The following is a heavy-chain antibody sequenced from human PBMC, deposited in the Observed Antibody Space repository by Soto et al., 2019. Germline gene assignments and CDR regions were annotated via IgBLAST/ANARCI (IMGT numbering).Heavy chain of an antibody. CDR1: GGSISSYC. CDR2: IYYSGST. J-gene: IGHJ4*02. D-gene: IGHD2-8*01. CDR3: ARVGLYCTNGVCYTSIDY. Sequence: PSETLSLTCTVSGGSISSYCWSWIRQPPGKGLEWIGYIYYSGSTNYNPSLKSRVTISVDTSKNQFSLKLSSVTAADTAVYYCARVGLYCTNGVCYTSIDYWGQGTLVTVSS. V-gene: IGHV4-59*01.